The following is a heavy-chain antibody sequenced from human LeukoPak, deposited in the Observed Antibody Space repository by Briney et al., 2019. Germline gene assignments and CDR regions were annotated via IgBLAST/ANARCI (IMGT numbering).Heavy chain of an antibody. CDR3: ARHRSSWLIDY. CDR1: GFTVSSNY. D-gene: IGHD6-6*01. CDR2: ISGSGGST. Sequence: PGGSLRLSCAASGFTVSSNYMSWVRQAPGKGLEWVSAISGSGGSTYYADSVKGRFTISRDNSKNTLYLQMNSLRAEDTAVYYCARHRSSWLIDYWGQGTLVTVSS. V-gene: IGHV3-23*01. J-gene: IGHJ4*02.